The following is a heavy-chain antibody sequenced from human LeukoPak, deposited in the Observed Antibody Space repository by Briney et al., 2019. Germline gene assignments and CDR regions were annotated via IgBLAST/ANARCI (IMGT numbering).Heavy chain of an antibody. CDR1: GYTFTSYD. Sequence: ASVKVSCKASGYTFTSYDINWVRQATGQGLEWMGWMNPNSGNTGYAQKFQGRVTMTRNTSISTAYMELSSLRSEDAAVYYCARRARPSYCSSTSCYSPDDDAFDIWGQGTMVTVSS. D-gene: IGHD2-2*01. CDR3: ARRARPSYCSSTSCYSPDDDAFDI. J-gene: IGHJ3*02. V-gene: IGHV1-8*01. CDR2: MNPNSGNT.